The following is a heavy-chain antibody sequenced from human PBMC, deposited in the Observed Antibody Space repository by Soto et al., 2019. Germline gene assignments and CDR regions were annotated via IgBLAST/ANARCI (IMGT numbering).Heavy chain of an antibody. CDR3: ARRSVWLVRNYYYYGMDV. CDR1: EYSFTSYW. CDR2: IDPSSPSS. Sequence: GESLKISCSGSEYSFTSYWISWVRQMLRQPLARMWRIDPSSPSSNYRPSFQPHVTISADKSISTAYPQWSSLKASDTAMYYCARRSVWLVRNYYYYGMDVRGQGATVTISS. V-gene: IGHV5-10-1*01. J-gene: IGHJ6*02. D-gene: IGHD6-19*01.